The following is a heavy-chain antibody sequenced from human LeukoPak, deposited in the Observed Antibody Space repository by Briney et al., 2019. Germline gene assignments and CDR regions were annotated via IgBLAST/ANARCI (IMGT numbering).Heavy chain of an antibody. J-gene: IGHJ6*02. Sequence: GGSLRLSCVASGFTFSSYAMSWVRQAPGKGLEWVSVISGTGGSTYYADSVKGWFTISRDNSKNTLHLQMNSLRAEDTAVYYCAKAFARPYFYYGMDVWGQGTTVTVSS. D-gene: IGHD6-6*01. CDR1: GFTFSSYA. V-gene: IGHV3-23*01. CDR2: ISGTGGST. CDR3: AKAFARPYFYYGMDV.